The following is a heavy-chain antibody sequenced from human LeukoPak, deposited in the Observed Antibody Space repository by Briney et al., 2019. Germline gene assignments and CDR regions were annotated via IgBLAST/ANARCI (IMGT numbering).Heavy chain of an antibody. Sequence: GASVKVSCKASGYTFTSYGISWVRQAPGQGLEWMGWISAYNGNTNYAQKLQGRVTMTTDTSTSTAYMELRSLRSDDTAVYYCARHFGVMVAGILDYFDYWGQGTLVTVSS. J-gene: IGHJ4*02. CDR1: GYTFTSYG. D-gene: IGHD6-19*01. V-gene: IGHV1-18*01. CDR3: ARHFGVMVAGILDYFDY. CDR2: ISAYNGNT.